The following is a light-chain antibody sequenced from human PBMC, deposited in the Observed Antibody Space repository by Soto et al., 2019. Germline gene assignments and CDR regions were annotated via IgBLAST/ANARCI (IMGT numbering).Light chain of an antibody. J-gene: IGKJ4*01. CDR2: SAS. CDR1: QTISVY. Sequence: DIQMTQSPSSLSASVGYRFSITCLASQTISVYLNWYQQKPGRAPDVLIYSASTRRSGVPSRFSGSGSGTDFTLTITSLQPEDFATYYCQQTYSVPLTFGGGTKVHIK. V-gene: IGKV1-39*01. CDR3: QQTYSVPLT.